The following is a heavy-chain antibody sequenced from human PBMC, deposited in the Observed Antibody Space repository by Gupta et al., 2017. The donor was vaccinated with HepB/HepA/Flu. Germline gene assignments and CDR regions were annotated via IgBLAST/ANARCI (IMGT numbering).Heavy chain of an antibody. CDR1: GFTFSSYG. D-gene: IGHD3-9*01. J-gene: IGHJ4*02. CDR3: AEDGPDYDILTGSRGVLRFYY. V-gene: IGHV3-30*18. Sequence: QVQLVESGGGVVQPGRSLRLSCAASGFTFSSYGMHWVRQAPGKGLEWVAVISYDGSNKYYADSVKGRFTISRDNSKNTLYLQMNSLRAEDTAVYYCAEDGPDYDILTGSRGVLRFYYWGQGTLVTVSS. CDR2: ISYDGSNK.